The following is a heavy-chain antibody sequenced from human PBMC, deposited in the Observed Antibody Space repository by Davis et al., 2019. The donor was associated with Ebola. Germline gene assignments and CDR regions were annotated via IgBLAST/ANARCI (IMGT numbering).Heavy chain of an antibody. CDR2: ISAYNGNI. D-gene: IGHD3-10*01. CDR3: ARDTGMVTGYYEDV. Sequence: AASVKVSCKASGYTFTRYCITWVRQAPGQGLEWMGWISAYNGNIKYAQKFQGRVTMTTDTSPSTAYMELRNLRSEDTAVYYCARDTGMVTGYYEDVWGQGTTVTVSS. J-gene: IGHJ6*03. V-gene: IGHV1-18*01. CDR1: GYTFTRYC.